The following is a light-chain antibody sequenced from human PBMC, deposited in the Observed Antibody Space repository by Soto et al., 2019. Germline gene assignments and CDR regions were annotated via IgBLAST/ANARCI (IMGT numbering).Light chain of an antibody. CDR3: SSYTSTWR. J-gene: IGLJ2*01. CDR2: DVS. CDR1: SSDVGGYNY. V-gene: IGLV2-14*01. Sequence: QSVLTQPASVSGSPGQSITISCTGTSSDVGGYNYVSWYQQHPGKAPKLMIYDVSNRPSGVSNRFSGSKSGNTASLTISGLQAEDEADYYCSSYTSTWRLGGGTKVTVL.